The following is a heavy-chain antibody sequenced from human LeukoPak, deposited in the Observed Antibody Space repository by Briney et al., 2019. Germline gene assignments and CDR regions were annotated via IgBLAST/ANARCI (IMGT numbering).Heavy chain of an antibody. CDR1: GGTFSSYA. J-gene: IGHJ3*02. CDR3: ARHSMVRGVDHAFDI. CDR2: IIPIFGTA. V-gene: IGHV1-69*06. D-gene: IGHD3-10*01. Sequence: ASVKVSCKASGGTFSSYAISWVRQAPGQGLEWMGGIIPIFGTANYAQKFQGRVTITADKSTSTAYMELSSLRSEDTAVYYCARHSMVRGVDHAFDIWGQGTMVTVSS.